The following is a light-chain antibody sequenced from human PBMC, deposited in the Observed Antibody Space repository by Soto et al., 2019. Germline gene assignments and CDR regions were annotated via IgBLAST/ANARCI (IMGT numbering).Light chain of an antibody. J-gene: IGKJ1*01. CDR2: KAS. CDR1: QSISTW. Sequence: DIHRSQSPSTLSASVGDRVTITCRASQSISTWLAWYQQKPGKAPKLLIYKASSLKSGVPSRFSGSGSGTEFTLTISSLQPDDFATYYCQQYINRWTFGQGTKVDIK. CDR3: QQYINRWT. V-gene: IGKV1-5*03.